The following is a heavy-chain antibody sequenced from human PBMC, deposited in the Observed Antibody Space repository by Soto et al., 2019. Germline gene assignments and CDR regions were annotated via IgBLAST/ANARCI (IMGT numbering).Heavy chain of an antibody. CDR3: ARGNQRSLQSWYFNL. Sequence: QVQLVQSGAEVKEPGSSVTVSCKASGGTFSSYTISWVRQAPGQGLEWMGRIVHIFVTANYAQKFQGSVTVTADQSWSTAYMEWSSLRSEDTAVYYCARGNQRSLQSWYFNLWGRGTLMSVSS. V-gene: IGHV1-69*15. D-gene: IGHD1-1*01. J-gene: IGHJ2*01. CDR1: GGTFSSYT. CDR2: IVHIFVTA.